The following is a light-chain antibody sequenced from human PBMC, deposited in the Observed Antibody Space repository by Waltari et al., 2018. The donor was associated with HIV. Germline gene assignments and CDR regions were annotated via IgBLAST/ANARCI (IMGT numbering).Light chain of an antibody. CDR3: CSYAGGYTLV. Sequence: QSTLTQPRSVSGSPGQSVTISCTGTRSDVGRYDYVSWYQQHPGKAPKLIIYDVTTRPSGVPDRFSGSKSGNTASLTISGLQAGDESDFYCCSYAGGYTLVFGGGTKLTVL. V-gene: IGLV2-11*01. CDR2: DVT. CDR1: RSDVGRYDY. J-gene: IGLJ2*01.